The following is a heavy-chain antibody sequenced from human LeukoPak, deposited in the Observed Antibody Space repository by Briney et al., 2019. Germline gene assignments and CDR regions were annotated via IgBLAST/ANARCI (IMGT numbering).Heavy chain of an antibody. D-gene: IGHD5-18*01. J-gene: IGHJ3*02. V-gene: IGHV5-51*01. CDR1: GYNFAAYW. CDR2: IYTGDSDT. Sequence: GEFLKISCKGSGYNFAAYWIAWVRQMPGKGLELMGIIYTGDSDTTYSPSFQGQVTFSADKSISTAYLQWSSLKASDSAMYYCATGYSGGDVFDIWGQGTMVTVSS. CDR3: ATGYSGGDVFDI.